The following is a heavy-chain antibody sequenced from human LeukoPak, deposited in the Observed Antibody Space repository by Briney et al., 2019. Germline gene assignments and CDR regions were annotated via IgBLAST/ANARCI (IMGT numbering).Heavy chain of an antibody. CDR1: GYSFASYW. CDR3: AKTLAVADTDAFDI. V-gene: IGHV5-51*01. D-gene: IGHD6-19*01. J-gene: IGHJ3*02. CDR2: IYPGDSDT. Sequence: GESLKISCKGSGYSFASYWIGWVRQMPGKGLEWMGIIYPGDSDTRYSPSFQGQVTISADKSISTAYLQWSSLKASDTAIYYCAKTLAVADTDAFDIWGQGTMVTVSS.